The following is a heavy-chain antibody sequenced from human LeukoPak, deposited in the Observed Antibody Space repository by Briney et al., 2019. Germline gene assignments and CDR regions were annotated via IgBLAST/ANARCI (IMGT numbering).Heavy chain of an antibody. CDR2: IFFTGST. V-gene: IGHV4-59*01. Sequence: PSETLSLTCTVSRGSISSYYWSWIRQPTGKGLEWIGYIFFTGSTNYNPSLKSRVTISLDTSKNQFSLKLTSVTAADTAIYYCAGYGDYDFDFWGQGTLVTVSS. D-gene: IGHD4-17*01. J-gene: IGHJ4*02. CDR3: AGYGDYDFDF. CDR1: RGSISSYY.